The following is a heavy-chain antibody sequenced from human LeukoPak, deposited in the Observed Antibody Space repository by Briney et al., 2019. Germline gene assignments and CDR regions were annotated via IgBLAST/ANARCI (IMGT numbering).Heavy chain of an antibody. Sequence: SETLSLTCAVYGGSFSGYYWSWIRQPPGKGLEWIGEINHSGSTNYNPSLKSRVTISVDTSKNQFSLRLTSVTAADTAVYYCATTSSWVNWFDPWGQGTLVTVSS. J-gene: IGHJ5*02. V-gene: IGHV4-34*01. CDR2: INHSGST. CDR1: GGSFSGYY. CDR3: ATTSSWVNWFDP. D-gene: IGHD6-13*01.